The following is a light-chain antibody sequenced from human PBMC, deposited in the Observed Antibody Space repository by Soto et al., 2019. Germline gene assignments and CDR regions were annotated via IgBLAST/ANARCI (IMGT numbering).Light chain of an antibody. J-gene: IGKJ2*01. CDR2: GAS. CDR1: QSVSSN. Sequence: EIVMTQSPATLSVSPGERATLSCRASQSVSSNLAWYQQKLGQAPRLLIYGASTRATGNPARFSGSGSKTEFTLTISSLQSEDFAVYYCQQYSIWPYTFGQGTKLEIK. CDR3: QQYSIWPYT. V-gene: IGKV3-15*01.